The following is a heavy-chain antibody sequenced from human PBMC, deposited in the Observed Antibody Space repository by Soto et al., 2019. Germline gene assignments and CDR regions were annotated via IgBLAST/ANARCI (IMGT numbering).Heavy chain of an antibody. CDR3: ARDLKTPAAGIDY. CDR2: ISSSGSTI. D-gene: IGHD6-13*01. J-gene: IGHJ4*02. V-gene: IGHV3-48*03. Sequence: GGSLRLSCAASGFTFSSYEMNWVRQAPGKGLEWVSYISSSGSTIYYADSVKGRFTISRDNAKNSLYLQMNSLRAEDTAVYSCARDLKTPAAGIDYWGQGTLVTVSS. CDR1: GFTFSSYE.